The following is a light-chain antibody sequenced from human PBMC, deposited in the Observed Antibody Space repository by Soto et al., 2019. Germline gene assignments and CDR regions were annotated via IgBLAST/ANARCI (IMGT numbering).Light chain of an antibody. CDR2: NSS. CDR1: QSVRSNY. CDR3: QQYRDLPPP. Sequence: EIVLTQSPGTLSLSPGERATLSCRASQSVRSNYLAWYQQKPGQAPRLLIYNSSTRATGIPDRFSGSGSGTDFTLTISRLEPEDFVLYYCQQYRDLPPPFGQGTQVEIK. J-gene: IGKJ1*01. V-gene: IGKV3-20*01.